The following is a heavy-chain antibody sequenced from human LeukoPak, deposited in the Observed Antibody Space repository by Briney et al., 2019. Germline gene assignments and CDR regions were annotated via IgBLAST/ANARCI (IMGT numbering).Heavy chain of an antibody. D-gene: IGHD6-19*01. V-gene: IGHV1-46*01. J-gene: IGHJ4*02. CDR1: GYTFTSYY. CDR2: INPSGGST. Sequence: APVKVSCKASGYTFTSYYMHWVRQAPGQGLEWMGIINPSGGSTSYAQKFQGRVTMTRDTSTSTVYMELSSLRSEDTAVYYCARDSPIAVAGTSGFDYWGQGTLVTVSS. CDR3: ARDSPIAVAGTSGFDY.